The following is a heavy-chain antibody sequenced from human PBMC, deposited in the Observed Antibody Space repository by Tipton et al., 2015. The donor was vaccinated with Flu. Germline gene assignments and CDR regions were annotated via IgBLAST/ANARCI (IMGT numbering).Heavy chain of an antibody. V-gene: IGHV4-59*12. Sequence: TLSLTCTVSGGSIRSSFWSWLRQSPAKGLEWIAYFNYNGSTTNYNPSLKSRVSTSVDTSKNQFSLKLSSVTAADTAVYYCARSYYGSGSYYADYWGQGTLVTVSS. D-gene: IGHD3-10*01. J-gene: IGHJ4*02. CDR2: FNYNGST. CDR3: ARSYYGSGSYYADY. CDR1: GGSIRSSF.